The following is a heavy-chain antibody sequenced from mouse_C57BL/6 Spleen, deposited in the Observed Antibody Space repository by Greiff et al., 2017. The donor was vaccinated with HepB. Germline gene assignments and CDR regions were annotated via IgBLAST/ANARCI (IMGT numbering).Heavy chain of an antibody. CDR3: ARLTGTSSYWYFDV. Sequence: EVQLQQSGPVLVKPGASVKMSCKASGYTFTDYYMNWVKQSHGKSLEWIGVINPYNGGTSYNQKFKGKATLTVDKSSSTAYMELNSLTSEDSAVYYCARLTGTSSYWYFDVWGTGTTVTVSS. J-gene: IGHJ1*03. CDR1: GYTFTDYY. V-gene: IGHV1-19*01. CDR2: INPYNGGT. D-gene: IGHD4-1*01.